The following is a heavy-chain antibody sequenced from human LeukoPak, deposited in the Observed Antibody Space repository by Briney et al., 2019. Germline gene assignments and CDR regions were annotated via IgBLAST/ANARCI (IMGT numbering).Heavy chain of an antibody. CDR1: GYTFTGYY. CDR2: IIPILGIA. V-gene: IGHV1-69*04. J-gene: IGHJ4*02. Sequence: GASVKVSCKASGYTFTGYYMHWVRQAPGQGLEWMGRIIPILGIANYAQKFQGRVTITADKSTSTAYMELSSLRSEDTAVYYCARVDSSGYYLDYWGQGTLVTVSS. CDR3: ARVDSSGYYLDY. D-gene: IGHD3-22*01.